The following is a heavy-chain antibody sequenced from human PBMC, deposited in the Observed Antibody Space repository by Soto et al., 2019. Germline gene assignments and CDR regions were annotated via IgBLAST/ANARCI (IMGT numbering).Heavy chain of an antibody. CDR3: AKPTVWPVLDY. V-gene: IGHV4-59*01. CDR2: IYYSGST. CDR1: GGSIISYY. Sequence: ALEILSLTCTVSGGSIISYYWSWIRQPPGKGLERIGYIYYSGSTNYNPSLRSRVTILVDPSKNQFSLKLTSLPSSDTALYYCAKPTVWPVLDYWSQGSLVTVFS. J-gene: IGHJ4*02. D-gene: IGHD3-3*01.